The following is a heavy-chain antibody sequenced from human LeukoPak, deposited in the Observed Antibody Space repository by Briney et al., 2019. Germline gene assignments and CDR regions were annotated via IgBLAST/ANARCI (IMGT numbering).Heavy chain of an antibody. J-gene: IGHJ4*02. CDR3: AICPTIAAAGN. CDR2: IYHSGTT. CDR1: GGSISSSNW. V-gene: IGHV4-4*02. Sequence: PSETLSLTCAVSGGSISSSNWWSWVRQPPGKGLEWIGEIYHSGTTDYNPSLKSRVTMSVDTSKNQFSLKLNSMTAADTAVYYCAICPTIAAAGNWGQGTLVTVSS. D-gene: IGHD6-13*01.